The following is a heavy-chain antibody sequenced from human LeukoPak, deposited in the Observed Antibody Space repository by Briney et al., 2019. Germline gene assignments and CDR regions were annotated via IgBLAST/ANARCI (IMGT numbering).Heavy chain of an antibody. D-gene: IGHD3-10*01. CDR3: ARGGSYSHFDY. CDR2: IHYSEST. CDR1: GGSISSGGYY. V-gene: IGHV4-31*03. Sequence: TPSETLSLTCTVSGGSISSGGYYWSWIRQHPGKGLEWIGYIHYSESTYYNPSLKSRVTISVDTSKNQLSLKLSSVTAADTAVYYCARGGSYSHFDYWGQGTLVTVSS. J-gene: IGHJ4*02.